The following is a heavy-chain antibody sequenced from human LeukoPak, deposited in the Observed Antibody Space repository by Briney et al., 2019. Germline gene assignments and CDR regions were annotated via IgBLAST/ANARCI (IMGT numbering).Heavy chain of an antibody. V-gene: IGHV3-21*01. CDR3: ARDYSGFDFDY. CDR2: ISSSSSYI. CDR1: GFTFSTYS. D-gene: IGHD5-12*01. Sequence: GGSLRLSCAASGFTFSTYSMNWVRQAPGKGLEWVSCISSSSSYIYYSDSVKGRFTISRDNAKNSLYLQMNSLRAEDTAVYYCARDYSGFDFDYWGRGTLVTVSS. J-gene: IGHJ4*02.